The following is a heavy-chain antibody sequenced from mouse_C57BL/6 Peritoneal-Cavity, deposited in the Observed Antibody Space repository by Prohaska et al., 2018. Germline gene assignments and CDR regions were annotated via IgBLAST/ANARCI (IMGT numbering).Heavy chain of an antibody. CDR1: GFTFSNYW. D-gene: IGHD4-1*01. Sequence: EVKLEESGGGLVQPGGSMKLSCVASGFTFSNYWMNWVRKSPEKGLEWVAQIRLKSDNYATQYAESVKVRFTISRDDSKSSVHLQMNDLRAEDTVIYYCTGDWVGPYWSQGTTLTVSS. CDR2: IRLKSDNYAT. CDR3: TGDWVGPY. V-gene: IGHV6-3*01. J-gene: IGHJ2*01.